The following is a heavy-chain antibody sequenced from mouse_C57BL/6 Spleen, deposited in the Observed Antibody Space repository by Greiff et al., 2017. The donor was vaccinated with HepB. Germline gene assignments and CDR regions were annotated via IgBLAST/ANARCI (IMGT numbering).Heavy chain of an antibody. CDR3: ARGDYGSSIYAMDY. J-gene: IGHJ4*01. CDR2: IDPSDSET. CDR1: GYTFTSYW. Sequence: QVQLQQPGAELVRPGSSVKLSCKASGYTFTSYWMHWVKQRPIQGLEWIGNIDPSDSETHYNQKFKDKATLTVDKSSSTAYMQLSSLTSEDSAVYYCARGDYGSSIYAMDYWGQGTSVTVSS. V-gene: IGHV1-52*01. D-gene: IGHD1-1*01.